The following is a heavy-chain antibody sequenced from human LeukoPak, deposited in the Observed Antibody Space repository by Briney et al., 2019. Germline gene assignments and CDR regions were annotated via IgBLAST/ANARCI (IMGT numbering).Heavy chain of an antibody. CDR3: ASLLTPYHGSGGGGMDV. CDR2: ISGDGSLT. J-gene: IGHJ6*02. CDR1: GFTFSTHW. D-gene: IGHD3-10*01. Sequence: GGSLRLSCAASGFTFSTHWMYWVRQAPGKECVWVSRISGDGSLTSYADSVRGRFTISRDNAKETLYLQMTSLRVEDTAVYSCASLLTPYHGSGGGGMDVWGQGTTVTVSS. V-gene: IGHV3-74*01.